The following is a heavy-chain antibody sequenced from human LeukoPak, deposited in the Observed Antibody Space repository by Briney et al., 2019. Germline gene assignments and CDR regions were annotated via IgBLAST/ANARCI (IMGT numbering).Heavy chain of an antibody. V-gene: IGHV4-34*01. D-gene: IGHD6-19*01. Sequence: PSETLSLTCAVYGGSFSGYYWSWIRQPPGKGLEWIREINHSGSTNYNPSLKSRVTISVDTSKNQFSLKLSSVTAADTAVYYCARARSLYSSGWYAQYYFDYWGQGTLVTVSS. CDR3: ARARSLYSSGWYAQYYFDY. J-gene: IGHJ4*02. CDR2: INHSGST. CDR1: GGSFSGYY.